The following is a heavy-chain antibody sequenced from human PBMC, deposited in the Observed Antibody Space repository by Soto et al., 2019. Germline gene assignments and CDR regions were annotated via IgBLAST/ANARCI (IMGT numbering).Heavy chain of an antibody. CDR3: ARDLHTGDLGY. D-gene: IGHD7-27*01. Sequence: EVQLVESGGGLVQPGGSLRLSCAASGFTFSSYSMNWVRQAPGKGLEWVSYISSSSNTIYYADSVKGRFTISRDNAKKSLYLQMNSLRAEDTAGYYCARDLHTGDLGYWCQGSLVSVSS. J-gene: IGHJ4*02. CDR2: ISSSSNTI. CDR1: GFTFSSYS. V-gene: IGHV3-48*01.